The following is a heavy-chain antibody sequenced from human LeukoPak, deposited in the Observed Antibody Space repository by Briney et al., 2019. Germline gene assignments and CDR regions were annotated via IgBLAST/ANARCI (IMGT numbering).Heavy chain of an antibody. CDR1: GGSFSGYY. Sequence: SSETLSLTCAVYGGSFSGYYWSWIRQPPGKGLEWIGEINHSGSTNYNPSLKSRVTISVDTSKNQFSLKLSSVTAADTAVYYCARGLSSGYYYVLGAFDIWGQGTMVTVSS. D-gene: IGHD3-22*01. J-gene: IGHJ3*02. CDR3: ARGLSSGYYYVLGAFDI. CDR2: INHSGST. V-gene: IGHV4-34*01.